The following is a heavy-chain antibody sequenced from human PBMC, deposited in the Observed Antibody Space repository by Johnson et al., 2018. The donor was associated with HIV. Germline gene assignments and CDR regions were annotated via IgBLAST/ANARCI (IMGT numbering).Heavy chain of an antibody. CDR3: ARGIGSSWPRDAFDI. CDR2: ISYDGSNK. V-gene: IGHV3-30*04. Sequence: QVQLVESGGGVVQPGRSLRLSCAASGFTFSSYAMHWVRQAPGKGLEWVAVISYDGSNKYYADSVKGRFTISRDNSKNTLYLQMNSLRAEDTAVYYCARGIGSSWPRDAFDICGQGTLVTVSS. J-gene: IGHJ3*02. D-gene: IGHD6-13*01. CDR1: GFTFSSYA.